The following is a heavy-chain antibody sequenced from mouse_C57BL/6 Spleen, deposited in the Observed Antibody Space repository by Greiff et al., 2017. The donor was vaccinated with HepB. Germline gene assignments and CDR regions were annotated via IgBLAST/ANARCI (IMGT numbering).Heavy chain of an antibody. Sequence: QVQLQQPGAELVKPGASVKMSCKASGYTFTSYWITWVKQRPGQGLEWIGDIYPGSGSTNYNEKFKSKATLTVYTSSSTAYMQLSSLTSEDSAVYYCARGDYGSRYYFDYWGQGTTLTVSS. CDR1: GYTFTSYW. V-gene: IGHV1-55*01. CDR2: IYPGSGST. J-gene: IGHJ2*01. CDR3: ARGDYGSRYYFDY. D-gene: IGHD1-1*01.